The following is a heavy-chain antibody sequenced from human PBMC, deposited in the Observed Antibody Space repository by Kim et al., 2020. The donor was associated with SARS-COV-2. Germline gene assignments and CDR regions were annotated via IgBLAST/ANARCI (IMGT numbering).Heavy chain of an antibody. CDR3: ARGAAAPNYGDPLKYFDY. Sequence: SETLSLTCAVYGGSFSGYYWSWIRQPPGKGLEWIGEINHSGSTNYNPSLKSRVTISVDTSKNQFSLKLSSVTAADTAVYYCARGAAAPNYGDPLKYFDYWGQGTLVTVSS. V-gene: IGHV4-34*01. CDR2: INHSGST. D-gene: IGHD4-17*01. J-gene: IGHJ4*02. CDR1: GGSFSGYY.